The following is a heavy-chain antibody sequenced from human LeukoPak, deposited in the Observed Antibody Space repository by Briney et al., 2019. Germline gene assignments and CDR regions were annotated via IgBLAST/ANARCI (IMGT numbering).Heavy chain of an antibody. V-gene: IGHV4-34*01. CDR2: INHSGST. CDR3: ARNSYSSSWYAEYYFDY. J-gene: IGHJ4*02. Sequence: PSETLSLTCAVYGGSFSGYYWSWIRQPPGKGLEWIGEINHSGSTNYNPSLKSRVTISVDTSKNQFSLKLSSVTAADTAVYYCARNSYSSSWYAEYYFDYWGQRTLVTVSS. D-gene: IGHD6-13*01. CDR1: GGSFSGYY.